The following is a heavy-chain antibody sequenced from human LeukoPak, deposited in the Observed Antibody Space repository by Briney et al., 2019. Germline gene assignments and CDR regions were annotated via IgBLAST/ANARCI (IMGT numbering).Heavy chain of an antibody. CDR1: GYTLTELS. Sequence: ASVTVPCTVSGYTLTELSMHWVRQAPGKGLEWMGGFDPEDGETIYAQKFQGRVTMTEDTSTDTAYMELSSLRSEDTAVYYCATEPCSGGSCYVGVAFDIWGQGTMVTVSS. CDR2: FDPEDGET. D-gene: IGHD2-15*01. J-gene: IGHJ3*02. V-gene: IGHV1-24*01. CDR3: ATEPCSGGSCYVGVAFDI.